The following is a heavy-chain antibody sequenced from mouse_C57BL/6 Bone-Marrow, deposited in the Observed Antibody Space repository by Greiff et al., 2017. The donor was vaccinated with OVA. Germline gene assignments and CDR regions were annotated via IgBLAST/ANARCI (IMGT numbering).Heavy chain of an antibody. J-gene: IGHJ3*01. V-gene: IGHV5-4*01. CDR1: GFTFSSYA. CDR2: ISDGGSYT. CDR3: ARDLRRTPAWFAY. D-gene: IGHD2-12*01. Sequence: DVQLVESGGGLVKPGGSLKLSCAASGFTFSSYAMSWVRQTPEKRLEWVATISDGGSYTYYPDNVKGRFTISRDNAKNNLYLQMSHLKSEDTAMYYCARDLRRTPAWFAYWGQGTLVSVSA.